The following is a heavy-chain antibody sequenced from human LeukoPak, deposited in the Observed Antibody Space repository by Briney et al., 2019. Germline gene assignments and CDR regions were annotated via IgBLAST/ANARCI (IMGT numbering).Heavy chain of an antibody. CDR1: GFTFSSYW. V-gene: IGHV3-23*01. CDR2: ISGSGGST. CDR3: VRGYYAGRGHHFEY. D-gene: IGHD3-22*01. Sequence: PGGSLRLSCAASGFTFSSYWMYWVRQAPGKGLEWVSAISGSGGSTYYADSVKGRFTISRDDSKNTLYLQMNSLRAEDTAVYYCVRGYYAGRGHHFEYWGQGTLVTVSS. J-gene: IGHJ4*02.